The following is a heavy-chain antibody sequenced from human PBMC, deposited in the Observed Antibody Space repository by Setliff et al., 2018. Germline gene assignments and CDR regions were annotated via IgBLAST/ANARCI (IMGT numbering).Heavy chain of an antibody. CDR3: AKELWPDTRYYYMDL. Sequence: GGSLRLSCAASGFTFSHFWMGWVRQAPGKGLEWVANIKPDGTEEYYVDSVKGRFTISRDNAKNTLYLQMNSLRGEDTAVYYCAKELWPDTRYYYMDLWGKGTTVTVS. CDR2: IKPDGTEE. J-gene: IGHJ6*03. D-gene: IGHD3-10*01. CDR1: GFTFSHFW. V-gene: IGHV3-7*03.